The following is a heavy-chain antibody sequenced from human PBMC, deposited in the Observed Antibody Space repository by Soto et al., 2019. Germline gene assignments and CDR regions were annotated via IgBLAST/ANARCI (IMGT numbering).Heavy chain of an antibody. CDR3: ARDWETTVTTQPDY. D-gene: IGHD4-17*01. CDR1: GYTFTSYG. V-gene: IGHV1-18*01. CDR2: ISAYNGNT. Sequence: QVQLVQSGGEVKKPGASVKVSCKASGYTFTSYGISWVRQAPGQGLEWMGWISAYNGNTNYAQKLQGRVTMTTDTSTTTAYMELRRLRSDDTAVYYWARDWETTVTTQPDYWGQGTLVTVSS. J-gene: IGHJ4*02.